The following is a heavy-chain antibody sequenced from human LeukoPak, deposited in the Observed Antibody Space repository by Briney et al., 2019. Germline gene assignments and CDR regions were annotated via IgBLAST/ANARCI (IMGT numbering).Heavy chain of an antibody. CDR3: ARPRAYYGMDV. CDR2: ISSSGSTI. CDR1: GFTFSSYE. V-gene: IGHV3-48*03. Sequence: GGSLRLSCAASGFTFSSYEMNWVRQAPGKGLEWVSYISSSGSTIYYADSVKGRFTISRGNAKNSLYLQMNSLRAEDTAVYYCARPRAYYGMDVWGQGTTVTVSS. J-gene: IGHJ6*02.